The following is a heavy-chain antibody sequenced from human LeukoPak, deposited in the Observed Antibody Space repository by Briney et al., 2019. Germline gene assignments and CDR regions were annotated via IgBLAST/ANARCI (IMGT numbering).Heavy chain of an antibody. CDR1: GYTFTSND. D-gene: IGHD4-17*01. CDR3: ARDLDYGFDY. CDR2: IIPIFGTA. Sequence: SVKVSCKASGYTFTSNDINWVRQATGQGLEWMGGIIPIFGTANYAQKFQGRVTITADESTSTAYMELSSLRSEDTAVYYCARDLDYGFDYWGQGTLVTVSS. J-gene: IGHJ4*02. V-gene: IGHV1-69*13.